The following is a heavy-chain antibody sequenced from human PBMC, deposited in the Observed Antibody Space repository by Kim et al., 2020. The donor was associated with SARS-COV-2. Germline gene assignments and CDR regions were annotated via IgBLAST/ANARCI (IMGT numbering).Heavy chain of an antibody. V-gene: IGHV1-2*02. CDR2: INPNSGGT. CDR3: ARDLGDWNYSDY. Sequence: ASVKVSCKASGYTFTGYYMHWVRQAPGQGLEWMGWINPNSGGTNYAQKFQGRVTMTRDTSISTAYMELSRLRSDDTAVYYCARDLGDWNYSDYWGQGTLVTVSS. CDR1: GYTFTGYY. D-gene: IGHD1-1*01. J-gene: IGHJ4*02.